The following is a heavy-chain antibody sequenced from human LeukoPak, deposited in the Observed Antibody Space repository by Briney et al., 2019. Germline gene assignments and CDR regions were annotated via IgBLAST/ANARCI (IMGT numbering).Heavy chain of an antibody. CDR2: ISSSGSTI. J-gene: IGHJ4*02. Sequence: KPGGSLRLSCAASGFTFSSYAMSWVRQAPGKGLEWVSYISSSGSTIYYADSVKGRFTISRDNAKNSLYLQMNSLRAEDTAVYYCARGGTIFYDSDYWGQGTLVTVSS. D-gene: IGHD5/OR15-5a*01. CDR3: ARGGTIFYDSDY. V-gene: IGHV3-11*01. CDR1: GFTFSSYA.